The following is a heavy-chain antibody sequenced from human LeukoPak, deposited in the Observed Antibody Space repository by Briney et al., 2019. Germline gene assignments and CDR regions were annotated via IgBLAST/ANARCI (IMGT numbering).Heavy chain of an antibody. D-gene: IGHD1-14*01. CDR1: GFTFSSYH. CDR3: ARDGNRGYDMDV. V-gene: IGHV3-48*01. CDR2: ISSRNEAI. J-gene: IGHJ6*02. Sequence: GGSLRLSCAASGFTFSSYHMNWVRQAPGKGLEWVSYISSRNEAIYYADSVKGRFTISRDNAKNSLYLQMNSLRAEDTAVYCCARDGNRGYDMDVWGQGTTVTVSS.